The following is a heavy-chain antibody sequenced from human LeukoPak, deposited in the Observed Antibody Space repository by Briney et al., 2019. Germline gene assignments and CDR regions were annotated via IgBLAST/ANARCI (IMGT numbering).Heavy chain of an antibody. CDR1: GGSISSYY. CDR3: ARVASGYDVFDI. D-gene: IGHD3-3*01. Sequence: SETLSLTCTVSGGSISSYYWSWIRQPPGKGLEWIGYIYHRGSTNYNPSLKSRVTISVDTSKNHFSLKLSSVTAADTAVFYCARVASGYDVFDIWGQGTMVTVSS. V-gene: IGHV4-59*01. J-gene: IGHJ3*02. CDR2: IYHRGST.